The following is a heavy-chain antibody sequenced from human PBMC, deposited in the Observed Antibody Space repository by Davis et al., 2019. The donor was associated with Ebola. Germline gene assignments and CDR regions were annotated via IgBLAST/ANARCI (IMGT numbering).Heavy chain of an antibody. CDR2: INAGNGNT. CDR1: GYTFTSYA. D-gene: IGHD5-18*01. Sequence: AASVKVSCKASGYTFTSYAMHWVRQAPGQRLEWMGWINAGNGNTKYSQKFQGRVTITRDTSASTAYMELSSLRSEDTAVYYCASGEVQLWLQAYYYYGMDVWGQGTTVTVSS. J-gene: IGHJ6*02. V-gene: IGHV1-3*01. CDR3: ASGEVQLWLQAYYYYGMDV.